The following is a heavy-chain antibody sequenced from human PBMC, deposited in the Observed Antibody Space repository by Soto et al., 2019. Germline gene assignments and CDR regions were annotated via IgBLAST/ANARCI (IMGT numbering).Heavy chain of an antibody. CDR2: ISAYNGNT. CDR3: ARVPNHYDILTGYPSSAAFDI. Sequence: ASVKVSCKASGYTFTSYGISWVRQAPGQGLEWMGWISAYNGNTNYAQKLQGRVTMTTDTSTSTAYMELRSLRSDDTAVYYCARVPNHYDILTGYPSSAAFDIWGQGTMVTVSS. V-gene: IGHV1-18*01. D-gene: IGHD3-9*01. CDR1: GYTFTSYG. J-gene: IGHJ3*02.